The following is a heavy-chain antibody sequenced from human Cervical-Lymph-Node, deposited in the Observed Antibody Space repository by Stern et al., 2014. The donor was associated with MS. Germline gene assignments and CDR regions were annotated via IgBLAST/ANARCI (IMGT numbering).Heavy chain of an antibody. CDR2: IDYTGST. D-gene: IGHD3-3*01. CDR3: ARLASGLDY. V-gene: IGHV4-31*03. Sequence: LQLQESGPGLVKPSQTLSLTCTVSGGSISIDDYYWSWVRQFPGKGLEWIGYIDYTGSTYYSPSLDSRVIMSVEPSKNQFSLNLTSVTAADTAVYYCARLASGLDYWGQGTLVTVSS. CDR1: GGSISIDDYY. J-gene: IGHJ4*02.